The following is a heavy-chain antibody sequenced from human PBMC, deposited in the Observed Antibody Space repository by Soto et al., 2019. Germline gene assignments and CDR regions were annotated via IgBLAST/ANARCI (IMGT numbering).Heavy chain of an antibody. Sequence: ASVKVSCKASGYTFTSYGISWVRQAPGQGLEWMGWISAYNGNTNYAQKLQGRVTMTTDTSTSTAYMELRSLRSDDTAVYYCAREPLIFGVVIATPHFDYWGQGTLVTVSS. CDR1: GYTFTSYG. D-gene: IGHD3-3*01. CDR3: AREPLIFGVVIATPHFDY. J-gene: IGHJ4*02. V-gene: IGHV1-18*01. CDR2: ISAYNGNT.